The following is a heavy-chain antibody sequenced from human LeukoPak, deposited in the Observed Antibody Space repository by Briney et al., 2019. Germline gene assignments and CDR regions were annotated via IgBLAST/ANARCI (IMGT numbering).Heavy chain of an antibody. CDR3: ARGLGIAAAGTRWFDP. V-gene: IGHV4-34*01. CDR1: GGSFSGYY. Sequence: SETLSLTCAVYGGSFSGYYWSWIRQPPGKGLEWIGEINHSGSTNYNPSLKSRVTISVDTSKNQFSLKLSSVTAADTAVYYCARGLGIAAAGTRWFDPWGQGTLVTVSS. CDR2: INHSGST. D-gene: IGHD6-13*01. J-gene: IGHJ5*02.